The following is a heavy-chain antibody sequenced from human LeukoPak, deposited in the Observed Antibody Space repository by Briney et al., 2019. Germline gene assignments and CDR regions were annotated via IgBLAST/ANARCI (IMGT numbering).Heavy chain of an antibody. Sequence: SETLSLTCTVSGGSISSGSYYWSWIRQPAGKGLEWIGRIYTSGSTNYNPSPKSRVTISVDTSKNQFSLKLSSVTAADTAVYYCARSGWLNAFDIWGQGTMVTVSS. CDR2: IYTSGST. CDR3: ARSGWLNAFDI. CDR1: GGSISSGSYY. J-gene: IGHJ3*02. D-gene: IGHD5-24*01. V-gene: IGHV4-61*02.